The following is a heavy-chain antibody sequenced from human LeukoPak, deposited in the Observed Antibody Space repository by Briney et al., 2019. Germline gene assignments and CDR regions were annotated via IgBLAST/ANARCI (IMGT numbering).Heavy chain of an antibody. CDR2: ISGSGGST. J-gene: IGHJ4*02. D-gene: IGHD1/OR15-1a*01. V-gene: IGHV3-23*01. CDR1: GFTFSSYA. Sequence: GTSLRLSCAASGFTFSSYAMNWVRQAPGRGLEWVSTISGSGGSTFYADSVKGRFTISRDNAKSTVYLQMNSLSAEDTAVYYCATGGEQYYDYWGQGTLVTVSS. CDR3: ATGGEQYYDY.